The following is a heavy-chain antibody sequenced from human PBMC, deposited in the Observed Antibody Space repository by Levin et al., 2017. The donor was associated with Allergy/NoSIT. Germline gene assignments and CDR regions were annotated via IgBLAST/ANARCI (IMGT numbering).Heavy chain of an antibody. CDR2: INEDGWTT. Sequence: GGSLRLSCAASGFNFRSYWMHWVRQAPGKGPVWVSRINEDGWTTNYADTVKGRFTISRDNDRNTLYLQMNNLRVEDTALYFCVRGLAGRDGNWGQGTMVTVSS. CDR3: VRGLAGRDGN. J-gene: IGHJ4*02. CDR1: GFNFRSYW. V-gene: IGHV3-74*01. D-gene: IGHD2-21*02.